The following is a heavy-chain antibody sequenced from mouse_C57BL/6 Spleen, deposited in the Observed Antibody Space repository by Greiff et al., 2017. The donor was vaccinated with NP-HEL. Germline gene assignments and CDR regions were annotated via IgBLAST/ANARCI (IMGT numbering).Heavy chain of an antibody. J-gene: IGHJ2*01. CDR3: ARSCITTVVAFDN. CDR1: GYAFTNYL. V-gene: IGHV1-54*01. D-gene: IGHD1-1*01. CDR2: INPGSGGT. Sequence: QVQLKESGAELVRPGTSVKVSCKASGYAFTNYLIEWVKQRPGQGLEWIGVINPGSGGTNYNEKFKGKATLTADKSSSTAYMQLSSLTAEDSAVYFCARSCITTVVAFDNWGQGTTLTVSS.